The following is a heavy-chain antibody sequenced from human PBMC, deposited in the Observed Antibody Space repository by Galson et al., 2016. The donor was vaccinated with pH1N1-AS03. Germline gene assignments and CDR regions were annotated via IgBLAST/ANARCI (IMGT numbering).Heavy chain of an antibody. D-gene: IGHD3-22*01. CDR1: GYYFSSYW. CDR2: IYPGDSDT. Sequence: QSGAEVKKPGESLKISCKGSGYYFSSYWVGWVRQKPGKGLEYMGIIYPGDSDTRYSPSFQAHVTITADKSITTAFLQWNSLKASDTALYYCGRHTFSYDTTDTNRPDAFDIWGQGTMVTVFS. J-gene: IGHJ3*02. V-gene: IGHV5-51*01. CDR3: GRHTFSYDTTDTNRPDAFDI.